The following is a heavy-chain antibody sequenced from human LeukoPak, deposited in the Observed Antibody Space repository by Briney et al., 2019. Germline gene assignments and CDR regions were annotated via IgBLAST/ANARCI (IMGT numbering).Heavy chain of an antibody. CDR1: GFTFSSYA. CDR2: ISGSGGRT. D-gene: IGHD6-13*01. Sequence: GGSLRLSCAASGFTFSSYAMSWVRQAPGKGLEWVSAISGSGGRTYYADSVKGRFTISRDNSKNTLCLQMNSLRAEDTAVYYCAKSPSSWYYSNYWGQGTLVTVSS. J-gene: IGHJ4*02. CDR3: AKSPSSWYYSNY. V-gene: IGHV3-23*01.